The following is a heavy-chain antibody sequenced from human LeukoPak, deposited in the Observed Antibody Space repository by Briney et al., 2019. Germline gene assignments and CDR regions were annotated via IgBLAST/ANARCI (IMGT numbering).Heavy chain of an antibody. Sequence: KPSETLSLTCTVSGGSISSHYWSWIRQPPGKGLEWIGYIYYSGSTNYNPSLKSRVTISVDTSKNQFSLKLSSVTAADTAVYYCARVYCGGDCYRFGFDYWGQGTLVTVSS. D-gene: IGHD2-21*02. CDR2: IYYSGST. V-gene: IGHV4-59*11. J-gene: IGHJ4*02. CDR3: ARVYCGGDCYRFGFDY. CDR1: GGSISSHY.